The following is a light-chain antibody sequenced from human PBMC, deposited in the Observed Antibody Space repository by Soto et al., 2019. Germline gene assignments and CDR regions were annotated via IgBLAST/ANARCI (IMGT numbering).Light chain of an antibody. CDR2: AAS. V-gene: IGKV1-39*01. CDR3: QQSYGIPQT. CDR1: QTVNRY. J-gene: IGKJ1*01. Sequence: IPLTQSPSSLSASVGDRVTITCRTSQTVNRYLNWYQEQPGKAPKLLIYAASILQSGVPSRFSGSGSGTDFTLAISSLHPEDFTTYYCQQSYGIPQTFGPGTKVEIK.